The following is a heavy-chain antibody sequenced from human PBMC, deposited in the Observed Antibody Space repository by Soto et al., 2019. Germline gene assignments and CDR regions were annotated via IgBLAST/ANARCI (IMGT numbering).Heavy chain of an antibody. CDR2: ISGSGGHS. CDR1: GFTFNDYA. V-gene: IGHV3-23*01. CDR3: AKDCRRLAVTGSAFDS. J-gene: IGHJ4*02. Sequence: EVQLLESGGGFVQPGGSLRLSCAASGFTFNDYAMAWVRQAPGQGLEWVSSISGSGGHSSYVDSVRGRFTISRDNVNNILSLVMSDLRAEDTALDYCAKDCRRLAVTGSAFDSWGQGALVTVSS. D-gene: IGHD6-19*01.